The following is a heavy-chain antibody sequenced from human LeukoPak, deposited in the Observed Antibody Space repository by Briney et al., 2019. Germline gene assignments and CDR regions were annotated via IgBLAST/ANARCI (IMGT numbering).Heavy chain of an antibody. J-gene: IGHJ5*02. Sequence: PGGSLGLSCAASGFTFDDYAMHWVRQAPGKGLEWVSSINWNSGRIGYADSLKGRFTISRDNAKNSLYLQMNSLRTEDTAFYFCAKDSTYGSGWYDNWGQGTLVTVTS. V-gene: IGHV3-9*01. D-gene: IGHD6-19*01. CDR2: INWNSGRI. CDR1: GFTFDDYA. CDR3: AKDSTYGSGWYDN.